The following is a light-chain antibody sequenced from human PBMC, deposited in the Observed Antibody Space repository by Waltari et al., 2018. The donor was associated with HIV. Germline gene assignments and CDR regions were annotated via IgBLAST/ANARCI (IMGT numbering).Light chain of an antibody. Sequence: SYELTQPPSVSVSPGQTASITCSGDQLGANFASWYQQRPGQSPVMFIFQDTERPSGIPERFSGSNSGNSATLTISGTQTFDEADYFCQAWDNTTPIFGGGTKLTVL. CDR1: QLGANF. CDR3: QAWDNTTPI. V-gene: IGLV3-1*01. J-gene: IGLJ2*01. CDR2: QDT.